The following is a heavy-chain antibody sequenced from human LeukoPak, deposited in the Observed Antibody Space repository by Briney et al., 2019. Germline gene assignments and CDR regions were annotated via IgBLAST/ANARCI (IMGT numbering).Heavy chain of an antibody. D-gene: IGHD2-2*01. CDR1: GYTFTGYY. CDR3: ARERFVGGVPAAIGY. J-gene: IGHJ4*02. CDR2: INPNSGGT. V-gene: IGHV1-2*06. Sequence: ASVKVSCKASGYTFTGYYMHWVRQAPGQGLEWMGRINPNSGGTNYAQKFQGRVTMTRDTSISTAYMELSRLRSVDTAVYYCARERFVGGVPAAIGYWGQGTLVTVSS.